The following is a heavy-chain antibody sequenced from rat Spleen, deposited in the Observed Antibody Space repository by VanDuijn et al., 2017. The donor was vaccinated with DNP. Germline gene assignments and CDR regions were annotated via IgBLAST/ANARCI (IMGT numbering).Heavy chain of an antibody. D-gene: IGHD1-4*01. CDR1: GFTFSGYY. CDR3: AGRPPPTRGPFDY. CDR2: INTGGDNT. J-gene: IGHJ2*01. V-gene: IGHV5-25*01. Sequence: EVQLEESGGGLVQPGRSMKLSCFALGFTFSGYYMAWVRPTTGGLEWVASINTGGDNTYYRDSVKGRFTISRDNAKSTLYLQMDSLRSEDTATYYCAGRPPPTRGPFDYWGQGVTVTVSS.